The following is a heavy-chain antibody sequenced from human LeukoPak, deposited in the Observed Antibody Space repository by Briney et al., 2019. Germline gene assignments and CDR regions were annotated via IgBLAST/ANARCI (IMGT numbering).Heavy chain of an antibody. V-gene: IGHV4-34*01. D-gene: IGHD3-22*01. Sequence: SETLSLTCAVYGGSLSGCYWSWIRQPPGKGLEWIGEINHSGSTNYNPSLKSRVTISVDTSKNQFSLKLSSVTAADTAVYYCARGHDSSGSGMDVWGQGTTVTVSS. J-gene: IGHJ6*02. CDR1: GGSLSGCY. CDR2: INHSGST. CDR3: ARGHDSSGSGMDV.